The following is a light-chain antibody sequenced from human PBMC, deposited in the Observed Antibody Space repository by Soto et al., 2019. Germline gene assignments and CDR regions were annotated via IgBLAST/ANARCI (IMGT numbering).Light chain of an antibody. CDR2: WAS. CDR1: QSVXYSSNNKNY. J-gene: IGKJ4*01. Sequence: DIVMTQSPDSLAXSLGXRATIXCXSXQSVXYSSNNKNYLAWYQQRPGQPPKLLIYWASTRESGVPDRFSDSGSGTDFTLTISSLQAEDVAVYYCQQYYSNSLTFGGGTKVEIK. CDR3: QQYYSNSLT. V-gene: IGKV4-1*01.